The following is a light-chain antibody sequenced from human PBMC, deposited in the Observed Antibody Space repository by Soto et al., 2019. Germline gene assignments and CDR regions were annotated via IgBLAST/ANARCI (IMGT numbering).Light chain of an antibody. V-gene: IGKV1-39*01. CDR3: QQSYSTPLT. CDR2: AAS. J-gene: IGKJ4*01. Sequence: ASVADIVIITCRASQSISNHLNWYQQKPGKAPKLLIFAASSLQSGVPSRFSVSRSGPDFTLTISSLQPEDFATYYCQQSYSTPLTFGGGTKVDIK. CDR1: QSISNH.